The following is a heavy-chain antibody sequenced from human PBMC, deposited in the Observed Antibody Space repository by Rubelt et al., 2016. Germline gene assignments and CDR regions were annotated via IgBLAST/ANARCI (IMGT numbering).Heavy chain of an antibody. CDR3: ARHAFIVTTGSFWDY. CDR2: IDYSGST. D-gene: IGHD4-17*01. J-gene: IGHJ4*02. CDR1: GGSISSSSYY. Sequence: QLQLQESGPGLVKPSETLSLTCTVSGGSISSSSYYWGWIRQPPGKGLEWIGSIDYSGSTYSNPSLRSRVTMYVDTSKNQFSLKLSSVTAADTAVYYCARHAFIVTTGSFWDYWGQGTLITVSS. V-gene: IGHV4-39*01.